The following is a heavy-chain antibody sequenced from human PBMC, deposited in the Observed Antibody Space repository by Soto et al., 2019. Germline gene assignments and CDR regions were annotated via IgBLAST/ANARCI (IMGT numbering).Heavy chain of an antibody. CDR1: GFTFGAYA. Sequence: GALRLSCAASGFTFGAYAMNWVRQTPGKGLEWVSGVSGRGDSTYYTDSVKGRFTISRDNSKNTLYLQMNSLRADDTAVYYCAKDRSVDTRDWFDPWGQGTLVTVSS. D-gene: IGHD5-18*01. CDR3: AKDRSVDTRDWFDP. V-gene: IGHV3-23*01. J-gene: IGHJ5*02. CDR2: VSGRGDST.